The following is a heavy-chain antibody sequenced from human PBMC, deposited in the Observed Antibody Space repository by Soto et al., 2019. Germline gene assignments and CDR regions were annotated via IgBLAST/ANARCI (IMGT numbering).Heavy chain of an antibody. CDR1: GFTFSSYS. V-gene: IGHV3-48*02. Sequence: EVQLVESGGGLVQPGGSLRLSCAASGFTFSSYSMNWVRQAPGKGLEWLSYISSSSSTIYYADSVKGRFTISRDNAKNSLYLQMNRLRDEDTAVYYCARDYAVGDTLDSWGQGTLVTVSS. CDR2: ISSSSSTI. CDR3: ARDYAVGDTLDS. J-gene: IGHJ4*02. D-gene: IGHD1-26*01.